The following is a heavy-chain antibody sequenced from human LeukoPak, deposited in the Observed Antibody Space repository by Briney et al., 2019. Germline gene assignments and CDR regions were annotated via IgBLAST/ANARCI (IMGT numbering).Heavy chain of an antibody. CDR1: GYSFTSYW. V-gene: IGHV5-10-1*01. J-gene: IGHJ3*02. D-gene: IGHD2-2*01. CDR2: IDPSDSYT. CDR3: ARGGAVERYCSSTSCYWVDAFDI. Sequence: GESLKISCKGSGYSFTSYWISWVRQTPGKGLEWMGRIDPSDSYTNYSPSFQGHVTISADKSISTAYLQWSSLKASDTAMYYCARGGAVERYCSSTSCYWVDAFDIWGQGTMVTVSS.